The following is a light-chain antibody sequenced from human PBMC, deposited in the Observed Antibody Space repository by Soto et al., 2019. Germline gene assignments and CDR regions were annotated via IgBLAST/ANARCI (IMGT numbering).Light chain of an antibody. V-gene: IGKV3-11*01. Sequence: EIVLTKSPATLSLSPWERATLSCRASQSVSGYLAWYQQKPGQAPRLLIYDASNKATGIPARFSGSGSGTDFTLTISSLEPEDFAVYYCQQRSNWPITFGQGTRLEIK. CDR3: QQRSNWPIT. J-gene: IGKJ5*01. CDR1: QSVSGY. CDR2: DAS.